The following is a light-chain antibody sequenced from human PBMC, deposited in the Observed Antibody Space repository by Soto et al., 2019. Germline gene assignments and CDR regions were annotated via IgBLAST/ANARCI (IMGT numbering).Light chain of an antibody. V-gene: IGKV1-33*01. CDR2: DAS. J-gene: IGKJ5*01. CDR1: QNIGNY. CDR3: QQYENLPT. Sequence: DIQMNQSPSALAASLGDSGTTTGQASQNIGNYLNWYQQXPGRAPKVLIYDASNLEAGVPSRFRGSGSGTDFTITISRLQPEDIATYYCQQYENLPTFGQGTRLEIK.